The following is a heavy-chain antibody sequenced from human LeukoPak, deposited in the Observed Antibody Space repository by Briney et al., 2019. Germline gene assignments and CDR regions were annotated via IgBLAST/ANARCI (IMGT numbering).Heavy chain of an antibody. J-gene: IGHJ4*02. CDR2: IHRSGATT. Sequence: PGGSLRLSCAASGFTFSSYWMSWVRQAPGKGLEWVSFIHRSGATTYYADSVKGRFTISRDNVKNTIDLQMSSLRVEDTAVYYCAREVVATRFDNWGQGTLVTVSP. CDR1: GFTFSSYW. D-gene: IGHD5-12*01. CDR3: AREVVATRFDN. V-gene: IGHV3-23*01.